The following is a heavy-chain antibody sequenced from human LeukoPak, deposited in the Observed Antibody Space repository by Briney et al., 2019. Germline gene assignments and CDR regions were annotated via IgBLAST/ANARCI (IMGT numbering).Heavy chain of an antibody. CDR3: ARVLQWGYSSP. J-gene: IGHJ4*02. V-gene: IGHV4-30-4*08. CDR1: GGSISSGDYY. D-gene: IGHD5-18*01. Sequence: SETLSLTCTVSGGSISSGDYYWRWIRQPPGTGLEWIGYIYYSGSTYYNPSLKSRVTISVDTSKNQFSLKLSSVTAADTAVYYCARVLQWGYSSPWGQGTLVTVSS. CDR2: IYYSGST.